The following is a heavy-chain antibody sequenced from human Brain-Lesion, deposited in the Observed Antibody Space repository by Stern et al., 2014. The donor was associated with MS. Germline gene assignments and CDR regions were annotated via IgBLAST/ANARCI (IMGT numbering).Heavy chain of an antibody. CDR1: GYTFSSYD. D-gene: IGHD2-2*01. V-gene: IGHV1-8*01. CDR3: ARAVRNQLLSEY. CDR2: MNPYSGNT. Sequence: VQLVESGAEVKKPGASVKVSCKASGYTFSSYDITWVRQASGHGLEWLGWMNPYSGNTGYAQKFKGRVSMTSDPSISTVYMELTSLTSEDTAVYFCARAVRNQLLSEYWGQGTLVTVSS. J-gene: IGHJ4*02.